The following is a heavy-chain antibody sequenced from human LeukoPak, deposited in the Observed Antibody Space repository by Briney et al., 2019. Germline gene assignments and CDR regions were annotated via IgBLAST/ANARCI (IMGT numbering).Heavy chain of an antibody. Sequence: PGGSLRLSCAASGFTFSSYGMHWVRQAPGKGLEWVAVISYDGSNKYYADSVKGRFTISRDNSKNTLYLQMNSLRAEDTAVYYCARDQALRTGTRKWDYYYYYMDVWGKGTTVTVSS. CDR1: GFTFSSYG. V-gene: IGHV3-30*03. CDR3: ARDQALRTGTRKWDYYYYYMDV. D-gene: IGHD1-1*01. CDR2: ISYDGSNK. J-gene: IGHJ6*03.